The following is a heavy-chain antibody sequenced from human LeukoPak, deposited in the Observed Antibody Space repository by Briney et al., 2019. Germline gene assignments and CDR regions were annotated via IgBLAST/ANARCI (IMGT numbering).Heavy chain of an antibody. V-gene: IGHV3-48*03. Sequence: SGGSLRLSCAVSGFTCNNFEMNWVRQAPGKGLEWVSYIDISGTSIYYADSVKGRFTISRDNAKNSLYLQMSSLRAEDTAVYYCARGGSSGYNYNAFDIWGQGTMVTVSS. CDR1: GFTCNNFE. D-gene: IGHD3-22*01. CDR3: ARGGSSGYNYNAFDI. CDR2: IDISGTSI. J-gene: IGHJ3*02.